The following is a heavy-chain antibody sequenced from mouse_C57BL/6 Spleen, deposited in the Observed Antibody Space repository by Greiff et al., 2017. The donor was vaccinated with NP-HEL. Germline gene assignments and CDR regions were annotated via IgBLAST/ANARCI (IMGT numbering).Heavy chain of an antibody. V-gene: IGHV1-26*01. Sequence: VQLQQSGPELVKPGASVKISCKASGYTFTDYYMNWVKQSHGKSLEWIGDINPNNGGTSYNQKFKGKATLTVDKSSSTAYMELRSLTSEDSAVYYCARGTGTYWYFDVWGTGTTVTVSS. D-gene: IGHD4-1*01. CDR1: GYTFTDYY. CDR2: INPNNGGT. J-gene: IGHJ1*03. CDR3: ARGTGTYWYFDV.